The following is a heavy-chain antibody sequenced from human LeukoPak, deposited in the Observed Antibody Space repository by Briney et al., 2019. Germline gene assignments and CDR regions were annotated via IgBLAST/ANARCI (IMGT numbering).Heavy chain of an antibody. CDR3: ARQILTDTIVVVVAAVSQAWFDP. D-gene: IGHD2-15*01. J-gene: IGHJ5*02. CDR1: GGSISSSRDY. V-gene: IGHV4-39*01. CDR2: IYYSGST. Sequence: SETLSLTCTVSGGSISSSRDYWAWIRQPPGKGLEWIGSIYYSGSTYYNPSLKSRVTISVDTSKNQFSLKLSTVTAADTAVYYCARQILTDTIVVVVAAVSQAWFDPWGQGTLVTVSS.